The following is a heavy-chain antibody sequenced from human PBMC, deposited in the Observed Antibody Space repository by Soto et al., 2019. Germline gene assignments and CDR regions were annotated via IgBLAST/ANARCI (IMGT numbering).Heavy chain of an antibody. J-gene: IGHJ4*02. D-gene: IGHD4-17*01. CDR3: ATNTVTTSLYFDY. CDR2: ISGSGGST. CDR1: GFTFSSYA. V-gene: IGHV3-23*01. Sequence: GGSLRVSCAASGFTFSSYAMSWVRQSPGKGLEWVSAISGSGGSTYYADSVKGRFTISRDNSKNTLYLQMNSLRAEDTAVYYCATNTVTTSLYFDYWGQGTLVTVSS.